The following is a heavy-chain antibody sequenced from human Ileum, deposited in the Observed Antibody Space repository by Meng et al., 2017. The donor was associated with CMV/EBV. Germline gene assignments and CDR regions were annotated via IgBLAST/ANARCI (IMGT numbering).Heavy chain of an antibody. D-gene: IGHD1-14*01. CDR2: IYVSGST. CDR1: GGSISSGGFY. V-gene: IGHV4-61*02. J-gene: IGHJ4*02. Sequence: QGQLQESGPGLVKPSQTLSLTCTVPGGSISSGGFYWSWIRQHPGKGLEWIGRIYVSGSTNYNPSLKSRVTMSVDTSKNQFSLKLSSVTAADTAIYYCAKGTGVTDPFDYWGQGTLVTVSS. CDR3: AKGTGVTDPFDY.